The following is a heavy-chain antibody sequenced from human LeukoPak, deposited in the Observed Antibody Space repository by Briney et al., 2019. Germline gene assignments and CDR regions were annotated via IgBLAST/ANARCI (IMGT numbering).Heavy chain of an antibody. CDR1: GFTFSSYS. V-gene: IGHV3-48*04. Sequence: GGSLRLSCAASGFTFSSYSMNWVRQAPGKGLEWVSYISSSSSTIYYADSVKGRFTISRDNAKNSLYLQMNSLRAEDTAVYYCARSSGFGDPLGFDYWGQGTLVTVSS. CDR3: ARSSGFGDPLGFDY. J-gene: IGHJ4*02. D-gene: IGHD3-10*01. CDR2: ISSSSSTI.